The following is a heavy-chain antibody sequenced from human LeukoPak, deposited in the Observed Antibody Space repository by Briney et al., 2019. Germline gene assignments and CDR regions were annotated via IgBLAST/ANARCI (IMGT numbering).Heavy chain of an antibody. V-gene: IGHV4-39*01. Sequence: PSETLSLTCTVSGGSISSSSYYWGWIRQPPGQGLEWIGCKYYSGSTYYNPSLKSRVTISVDTSKSQFSLKLSSVTAADTAVYYCASDVAAAAGTDALDVWGQGTMVTVSS. CDR3: ASDVAAAAGTDALDV. D-gene: IGHD6-13*01. J-gene: IGHJ3*01. CDR2: KYYSGST. CDR1: GGSISSSSYY.